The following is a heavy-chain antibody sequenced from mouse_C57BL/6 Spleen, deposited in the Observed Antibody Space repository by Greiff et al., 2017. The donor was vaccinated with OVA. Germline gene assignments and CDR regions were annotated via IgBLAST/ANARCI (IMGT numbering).Heavy chain of an antibody. CDR2: IDPSDSDT. Sequence: QVQLQQPGAELVRPGSSVKLSCKASGYTFTSDWMHWVKQRPIQGLEWIGNIDPSDSDTHYNQKFKDKATLTVDKSSSTAYMQLSSLTSEDSAVYNCAGTAQATEFAYWGQGTLVTVSA. V-gene: IGHV1-52*01. CDR1: GYTFTSDW. J-gene: IGHJ3*01. D-gene: IGHD3-2*02. CDR3: AGTAQATEFAY.